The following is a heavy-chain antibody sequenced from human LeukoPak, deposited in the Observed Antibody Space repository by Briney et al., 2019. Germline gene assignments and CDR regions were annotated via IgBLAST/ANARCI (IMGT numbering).Heavy chain of an antibody. V-gene: IGHV1-2*04. Sequence: GASVKVSCKASGYTFTGYYMHWVRQAPGQGLEWMGWINPNSGGTNYAQKFQGWVTMTRDTSISTAYMELSRLRSDDTAVYYCARDRPTYYYDSSGYGDAFDIWGQGTMVTVSS. J-gene: IGHJ3*02. CDR1: GYTFTGYY. D-gene: IGHD3-22*01. CDR3: ARDRPTYYYDSSGYGDAFDI. CDR2: INPNSGGT.